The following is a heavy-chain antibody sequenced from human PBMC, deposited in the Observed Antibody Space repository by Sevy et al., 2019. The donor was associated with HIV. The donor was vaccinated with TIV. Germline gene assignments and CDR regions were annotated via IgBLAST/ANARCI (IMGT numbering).Heavy chain of an antibody. V-gene: IGHV3-30-3*01. D-gene: IGHD3-22*01. Sequence: GGSLRLSCAASGFTFSSYAMHWVRQAPGKGLEWVSVISDDGSNKYYADSVKGRFTISRDNSKNTLYLQMNSLRAEDRAVYYCARGEGSTYYYDSSGYLYAFDIWGQGTMVTVSS. J-gene: IGHJ3*02. CDR2: ISDDGSNK. CDR1: GFTFSSYA. CDR3: ARGEGSTYYYDSSGYLYAFDI.